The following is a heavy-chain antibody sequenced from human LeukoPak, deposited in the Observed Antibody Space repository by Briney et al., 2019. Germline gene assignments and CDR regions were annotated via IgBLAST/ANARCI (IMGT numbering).Heavy chain of an antibody. CDR2: IYSGGST. Sequence: GGSLRLSCAASGFTVSSNYMSWVRQAPRKGLEWVSVIYSGGSTYYADSVKGRFTISRDNSKNTLYLQMNSLRAEDTAVYYCARMGDYYYYYGMDVWGQGTTVTVSS. CDR1: GFTVSSNY. CDR3: ARMGDYYYYYGMDV. V-gene: IGHV3-53*01. D-gene: IGHD3-16*01. J-gene: IGHJ6*02.